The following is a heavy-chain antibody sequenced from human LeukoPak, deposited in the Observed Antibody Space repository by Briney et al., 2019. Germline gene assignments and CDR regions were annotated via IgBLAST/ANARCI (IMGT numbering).Heavy chain of an antibody. V-gene: IGHV1-69*04. CDR1: GGTFSSYA. CDR3: ARDLKSSGSNFDY. J-gene: IGHJ4*02. D-gene: IGHD2-15*01. Sequence: VASVKVSCKASGGTFSSYALSWVRQAPGQGLEWMGTIIPILGIANYAPKFQGRVTITADKSTSTAYMELSSLRSEDTAVYYCARDLKSSGSNFDYWGQGTLVTVSS. CDR2: IIPILGIA.